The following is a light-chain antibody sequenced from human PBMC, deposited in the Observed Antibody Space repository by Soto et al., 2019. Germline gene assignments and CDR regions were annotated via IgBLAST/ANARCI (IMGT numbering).Light chain of an antibody. CDR2: KAS. CDR1: KTISSW. J-gene: IGKJ1*01. Sequence: QITKNTSTLSGSVGDRVAITCRASKTISSWLAWYQQKTVKAPKLLIYKASPLKSGFPSIFSGSGSGTEYTLTRCSLQSEYITTYDCQHRTRYSGASGQATKA. CDR3: QHRTRYSGA. V-gene: IGKV1-5*03.